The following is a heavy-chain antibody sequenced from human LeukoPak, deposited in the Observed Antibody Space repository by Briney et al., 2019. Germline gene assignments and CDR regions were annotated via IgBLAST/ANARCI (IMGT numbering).Heavy chain of an antibody. V-gene: IGHV4-30-2*01. CDR3: ARGRGYYDSSGYYY. CDR1: GGPISSGGYF. Sequence: SQTLSLTCAVSGGPISSGGYFWAWLRQPPGKGLEWIGEINHSGSTNYNPSLKSRVTISVDTSKNQFSLKLSSVTAADTAVYYCARGRGYYDSSGYYYWGQGTLVTVSS. CDR2: INHSGST. D-gene: IGHD3-22*01. J-gene: IGHJ4*02.